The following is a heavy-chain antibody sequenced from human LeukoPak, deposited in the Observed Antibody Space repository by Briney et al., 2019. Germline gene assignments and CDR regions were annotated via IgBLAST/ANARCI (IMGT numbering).Heavy chain of an antibody. CDR1: GFTFSSYA. CDR3: ARDLLSGSYYFDY. Sequence: GGSLRLSCAASGFTFSSYAMSWVRQAPGKGLEWVSAISDSGGSTYYADSVKGRFTISRDNSKNTLYLQMNSLRVEDTAVYYCARDLLSGSYYFDYWGQGTLLTVSS. J-gene: IGHJ4*02. CDR2: ISDSGGST. D-gene: IGHD1-26*01. V-gene: IGHV3-23*01.